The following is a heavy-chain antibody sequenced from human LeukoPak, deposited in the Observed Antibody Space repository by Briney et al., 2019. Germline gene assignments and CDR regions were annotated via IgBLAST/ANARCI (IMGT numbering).Heavy chain of an antibody. CDR1: GFTFSSYW. J-gene: IGHJ5*02. V-gene: IGHV3-7*01. CDR2: IKQDGSEK. CDR3: ARALVPAAIGNWFDP. Sequence: GGSLRLSCAASGFTFSSYWMSWVRQAPGKGLEWVANIKQDGSEKYYVDSVKGRFTISRDNAKNSLNLQMNSLRAEDTAVYYCARALVPAAIGNWFDPWGQGTLVTVSS. D-gene: IGHD2-2*01.